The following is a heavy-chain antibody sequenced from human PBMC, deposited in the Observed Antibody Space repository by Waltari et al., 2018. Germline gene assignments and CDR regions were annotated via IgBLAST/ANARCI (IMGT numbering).Heavy chain of an antibody. J-gene: IGHJ2*01. CDR3: ARDPQAYWYFDL. V-gene: IGHV1-3*01. CDR1: GYTFTSYA. Sequence: QVQLVQSGAEVKKPGASVKVSCKASGYTFTSYAMHLVRQAPGPRLEWRGWINAGKGNTKYSQKFQGRVTMTRDTSASTAYMELSSLRSEDTAVYYCARDPQAYWYFDLWGRGTLVTVSS. CDR2: INAGKGNT.